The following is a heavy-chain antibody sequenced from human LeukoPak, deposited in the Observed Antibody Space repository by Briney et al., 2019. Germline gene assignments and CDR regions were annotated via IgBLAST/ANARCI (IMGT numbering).Heavy chain of an antibody. V-gene: IGHV3-30-3*01. CDR1: GFTFSSYA. Sequence: PGGSLRLSCAASGFTFSSYAMHWVRQAPGKGLEWVAVISYDGSNKYYADSVKGRFTISRDNSKNALYLQMNSLRAEDTAVYYCAKDQRVDIVATIYGYWGQGTLVTVSS. J-gene: IGHJ4*02. CDR3: AKDQRVDIVATIYGY. CDR2: ISYDGSNK. D-gene: IGHD5-12*01.